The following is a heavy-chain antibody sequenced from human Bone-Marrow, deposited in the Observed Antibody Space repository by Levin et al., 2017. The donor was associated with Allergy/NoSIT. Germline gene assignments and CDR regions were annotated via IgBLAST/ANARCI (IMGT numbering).Heavy chain of an antibody. D-gene: IGHD6-25*01. J-gene: IGHJ4*02. Sequence: AGESLKISCAASGFTFSSYGMHWVRQAPGKGLEWVAVISYYGSNKYYADSVKGRFTISRDNSKNTLYLQMNSLRAEDTAVYYCAKDRLWSSGGYYFDYWGQGTLVTVSS. V-gene: IGHV3-30*18. CDR2: ISYYGSNK. CDR1: GFTFSSYG. CDR3: AKDRLWSSGGYYFDY.